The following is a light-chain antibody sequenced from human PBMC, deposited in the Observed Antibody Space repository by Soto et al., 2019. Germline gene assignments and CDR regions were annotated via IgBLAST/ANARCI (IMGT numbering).Light chain of an antibody. V-gene: IGLV4-69*01. Sequence: QPVLTQSPSVSASLGASVKLSCTRSSGHTKYAIAWHQQQPKRGPRFLMKLNSDGSLSKGDGIPDRFSGSSSGAERYLTISRLQSEDEANYYCLTWDSGPWVFGGGTKLTVL. J-gene: IGLJ3*02. CDR3: LTWDSGPWV. CDR1: SGHTKYA. CDR2: LNSDGSL.